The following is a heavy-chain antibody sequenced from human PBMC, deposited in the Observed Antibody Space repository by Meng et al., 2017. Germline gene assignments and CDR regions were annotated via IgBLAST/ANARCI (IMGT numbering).Heavy chain of an antibody. CDR3: ARLVAGTFGQLFDP. J-gene: IGHJ5*02. CDR2: INTNTGNP. V-gene: IGHV7-4-1*02. Sequence: QVLFVQSRAGLKKPGAPVTVPCKASGYPFTSYARNWVRQAPGQGLEWMGWINTNTGNPTYAQGFTGRFVFSLDTSVSTAYLQISSLKAEDTAVYYCARLVAGTFGQLFDPWGQGTLVTVSS. CDR1: GYPFTSYA. D-gene: IGHD2-15*01.